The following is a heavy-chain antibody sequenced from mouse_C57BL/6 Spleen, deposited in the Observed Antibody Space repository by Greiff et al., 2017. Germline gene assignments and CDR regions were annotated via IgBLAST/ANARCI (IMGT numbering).Heavy chain of an antibody. CDR2: IYPGDGDT. CDR3: ARWGGHYFDY. J-gene: IGHJ2*01. V-gene: IGHV1-82*01. D-gene: IGHD1-1*02. CDR1: GYAFSSSW. Sequence: VQLQQSGPELVKPGASVKISCKASGYAFSSSWMNWVKQRPGKGLEWIGRIYPGDGDTNYNGKFKGKATLTADKSSSTAYMQLSSLASEDSAVYYCARWGGHYFDYWGQGTTLTVSS.